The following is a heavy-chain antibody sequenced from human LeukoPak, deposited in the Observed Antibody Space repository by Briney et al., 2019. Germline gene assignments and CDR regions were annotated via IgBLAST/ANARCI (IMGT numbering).Heavy chain of an antibody. CDR2: ISSSSSTI. V-gene: IGHV3-48*04. CDR1: GFTFSGYS. Sequence: GGSLRLSCAASGFTFSGYSMNWVRQAPGKGLEWVSYISSSSSTIYYADSVRGRFTISRDNAKNSLFLQMNSLRAEDTAVYYCARVSSGSYLYFYYMDVWGKGTTVTVSS. J-gene: IGHJ6*03. CDR3: ARVSSGSYLYFYYMDV. D-gene: IGHD3-10*01.